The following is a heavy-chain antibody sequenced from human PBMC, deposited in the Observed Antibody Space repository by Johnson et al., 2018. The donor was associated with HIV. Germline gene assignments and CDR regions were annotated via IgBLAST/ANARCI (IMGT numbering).Heavy chain of an antibody. D-gene: IGHD6-13*01. CDR3: ARDGRQQGLNAFDI. Sequence: QVQLVESGGGVVQPGGSLSLSCAASGFTFSSYGMHWVRQAPGKGLAWVAVIWYDGSNKYYPDSLTGRFTISRDKSDKNSLYLQMNTLRAEDTAVYYCARDGRQQGLNAFDIWGQGTMVTVSS. CDR2: IWYDGSNK. V-gene: IGHV3-33*01. J-gene: IGHJ3*02. CDR1: GFTFSSYG.